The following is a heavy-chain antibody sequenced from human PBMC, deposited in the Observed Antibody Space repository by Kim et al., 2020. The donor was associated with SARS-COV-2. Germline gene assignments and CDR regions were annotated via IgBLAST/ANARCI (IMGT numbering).Heavy chain of an antibody. Sequence: SETLSLTCTVSGDSISSSSYYWGWIRQPPGKGLEWIGSIYYSGSTYYNPSLKSRVTISEDTSKNQFSLKLRSVTAADTAVYYCARHPTSTLYYYEYFDYWGQGTLVAVSS. D-gene: IGHD3-22*01. CDR2: IYYSGST. J-gene: IGHJ4*02. CDR1: GDSISSSSYY. CDR3: ARHPTSTLYYYEYFDY. V-gene: IGHV4-39*01.